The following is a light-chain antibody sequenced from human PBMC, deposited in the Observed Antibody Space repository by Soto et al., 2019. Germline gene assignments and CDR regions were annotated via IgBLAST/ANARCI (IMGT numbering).Light chain of an antibody. J-gene: IGKJ1*01. CDR1: QSVSSY. V-gene: IGKV3-20*01. Sequence: EIALTQSPGTLSLSPGERATLSCRASQSVSSYLAWYQQKPGQAPRLLIYGASSRATGIADRFSGSGSGPDFPLTISRLEPEDFAVYYCQQYGGTPLTFGQGTKVEIK. CDR2: GAS. CDR3: QQYGGTPLT.